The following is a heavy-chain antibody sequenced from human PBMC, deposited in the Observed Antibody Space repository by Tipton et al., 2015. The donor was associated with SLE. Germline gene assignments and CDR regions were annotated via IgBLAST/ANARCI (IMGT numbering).Heavy chain of an antibody. V-gene: IGHV4-30-2*01. D-gene: IGHD2-15*01. J-gene: IGHJ6*04. CDR2: IFRSGNA. CDR1: GGSINSGDYS. Sequence: TLSLTCAVSGGSINSGDYSWSWIRQPPGKGLEWISYIFRSGNAFYNPSLKSRVTISVDMSRNQFSLNLSSVTAADTAVYFCARALPPYYYYGIDVWGEGTTVTVSS. CDR3: ARALPPYYYYGIDV.